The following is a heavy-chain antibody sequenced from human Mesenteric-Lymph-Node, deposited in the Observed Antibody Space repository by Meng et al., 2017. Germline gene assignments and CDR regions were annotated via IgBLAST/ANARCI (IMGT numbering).Heavy chain of an antibody. Sequence: ASVKVSCKASGYTFSGYYLHWVRQAPGQGLEYMGGLNPNTGDTKSAQIFQGRVALTRDTSISTAYMELSRLRSDDTAVYYCARWSTGDAFNIWGQGTMVTVSS. D-gene: IGHD7-27*01. CDR1: GYTFSGYY. CDR3: ARWSTGDAFNI. V-gene: IGHV1-2*02. J-gene: IGHJ3*02. CDR2: LNPNTGDT.